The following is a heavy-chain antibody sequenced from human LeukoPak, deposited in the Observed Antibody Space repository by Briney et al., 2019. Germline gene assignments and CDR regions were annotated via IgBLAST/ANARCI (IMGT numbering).Heavy chain of an antibody. D-gene: IGHD3-16*01. V-gene: IGHV4-39*01. CDR3: ARPGGGTTDY. Sequence: PSETLSLTCTVSGGSISSSNYYWGWIRQPPGKGLEWIGSIYYSGSTYYNPSLKSRVTISADTSKNQFSLKLSSVTAADTAVYYCARPGGGTTDYWGQGTLVTVSS. J-gene: IGHJ4*02. CDR2: IYYSGST. CDR1: GGSISSSNYY.